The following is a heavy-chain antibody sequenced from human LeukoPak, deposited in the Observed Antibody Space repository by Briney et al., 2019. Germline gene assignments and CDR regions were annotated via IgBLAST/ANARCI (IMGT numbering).Heavy chain of an antibody. Sequence: GGSLRLSCSASGFTFSGHAMSWVRQAPGKGLEWVSTISSAGDVTYHADSVKGRFAIFRDNSKNTLYLQMATLRVEDTAIYYCATDYTTGYFPFWGPGTLVTVSS. V-gene: IGHV3-23*01. J-gene: IGHJ4*02. D-gene: IGHD3-9*01. CDR3: ATDYTTGYFPF. CDR2: ISSAGDVT. CDR1: GFTFSGHA.